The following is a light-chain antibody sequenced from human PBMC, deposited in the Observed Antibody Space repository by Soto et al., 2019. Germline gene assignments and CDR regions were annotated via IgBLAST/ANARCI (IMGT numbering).Light chain of an antibody. CDR1: SSNIGGNS. CDR2: DDN. V-gene: IGLV1-51*01. Sequence: QSVMTQPLSVSAAPGQKVTISCSGSSSNIGGNSVSWYQQLPGTAPKLLIYDDNKRPSGIPDRFSGSKSGTSATLGITGFQTGDEADYYCGSWDNSLSAYVFGTGTKLTVL. J-gene: IGLJ1*01. CDR3: GSWDNSLSAYV.